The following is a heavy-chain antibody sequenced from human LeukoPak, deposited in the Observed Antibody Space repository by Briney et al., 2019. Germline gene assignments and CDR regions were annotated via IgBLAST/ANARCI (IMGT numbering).Heavy chain of an antibody. V-gene: IGHV1-69*13. CDR1: GGTFSSYA. D-gene: IGHD2-2*01. CDR2: IIPIFGTA. CDR3: ARRNTDIVVVPADTTYYYYGMDV. Sequence: GASVKVSCKASGGTFSSYAISWVRQAPGQGLEWMGGIIPIFGTANYAQKFQGRVTITADESTSTAYMELSSLRSEDTAVYYCARRNTDIVVVPADTTYYYYGMDVWGQGTLVTVSS. J-gene: IGHJ6*02.